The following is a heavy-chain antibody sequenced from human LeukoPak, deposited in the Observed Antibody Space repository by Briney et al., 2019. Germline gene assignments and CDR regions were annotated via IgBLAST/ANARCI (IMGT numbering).Heavy chain of an antibody. Sequence: SETLSLTCTVSGGSISSYYWSWIRRPAGKGLEWIGRIYTSGSTNYNPSLKSRVTMSVDTSKNQFSLKLSSVTAADTAVYYCARDGAGQQLEYFDYWGQGTLVTVSS. CDR1: GGSISSYY. CDR3: ARDGAGQQLEYFDY. J-gene: IGHJ4*02. V-gene: IGHV4-4*07. D-gene: IGHD6-13*01. CDR2: IYTSGST.